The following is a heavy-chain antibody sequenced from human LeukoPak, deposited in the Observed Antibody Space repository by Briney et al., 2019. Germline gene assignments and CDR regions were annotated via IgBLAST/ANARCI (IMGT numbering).Heavy chain of an antibody. D-gene: IGHD5-18*01. CDR1: GVSLSGYY. V-gene: IGHV4-34*01. CDR2: INHSGRT. CDR3: ARLYSYGLHYYYYMDV. J-gene: IGHJ6*03. Sequence: SETLSLTCAVSGVSLSGYYWGWIRQTPGKGLEWIGEINHSGRTNYNPSLKSRVTISADTSKNQFSLELRSVTAADTAVYYCARLYSYGLHYYYYMDVWGKGTTVTISS.